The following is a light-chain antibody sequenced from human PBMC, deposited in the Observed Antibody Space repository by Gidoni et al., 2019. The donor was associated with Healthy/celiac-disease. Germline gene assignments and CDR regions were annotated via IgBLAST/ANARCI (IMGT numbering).Light chain of an antibody. Sequence: EIMLTQSTATLSLSPGERATLSCTASQSVSSYLAWYQPDPGQAPRLLIYHASNGTTGIPARFSGSRSGTEFTLTICRLEPEDFAVYYCQQRSNWPRILTFXEXTKVEIK. V-gene: IGKV3-11*01. CDR3: QQRSNWPRILT. J-gene: IGKJ4*01. CDR1: QSVSSY. CDR2: HAS.